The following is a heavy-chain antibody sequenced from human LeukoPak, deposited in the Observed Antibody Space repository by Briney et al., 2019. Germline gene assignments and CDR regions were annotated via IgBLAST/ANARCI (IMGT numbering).Heavy chain of an antibody. J-gene: IGHJ5*02. CDR1: GYTFTAYY. Sequence: ASVKVSCKASGYTFTAYYIHWVRQAPGQGLEWMGWINPNSGGTNSAQKFQGRVTMTRDTSISTAYMELSRLTSDDTAVYYCARDAPINCSGGSCYLNWFDPWGQGTLVTVSS. CDR3: ARDAPINCSGGSCYLNWFDP. V-gene: IGHV1-2*02. CDR2: INPNSGGT. D-gene: IGHD2-15*01.